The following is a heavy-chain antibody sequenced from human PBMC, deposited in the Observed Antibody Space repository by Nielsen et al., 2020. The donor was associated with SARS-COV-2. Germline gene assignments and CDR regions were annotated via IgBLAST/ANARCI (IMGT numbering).Heavy chain of an antibody. Sequence: GESLKISCAASGFTFSSYAMHWVRQAPGKGLEWVAVISYDGSNKYYADSVKGRFTISRDNSKNTLYLQMSSLRAEDTAVYYCARELGSSRRDCWGQGTLVTVSS. CDR2: ISYDGSNK. J-gene: IGHJ4*02. CDR1: GFTFSSYA. D-gene: IGHD6-13*01. CDR3: ARELGSSRRDC. V-gene: IGHV3-30*04.